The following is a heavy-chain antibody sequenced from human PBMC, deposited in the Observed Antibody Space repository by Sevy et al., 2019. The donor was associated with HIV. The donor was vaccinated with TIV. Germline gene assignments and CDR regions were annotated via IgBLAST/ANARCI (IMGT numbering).Heavy chain of an antibody. CDR1: GFTFSSYA. D-gene: IGHD5-12*01. CDR3: ARGPEYSGYDFLIDY. V-gene: IGHV3-30*04. Sequence: GGSLRLSCAASGFTFSSYAMHWVRQAPGKGLEWVAVISYDGSNKYYADSVKGRFTISRDNSKNTLYLQMNSLRAEDTAVYYCARGPEYSGYDFLIDYWGQGTLVTVSS. J-gene: IGHJ4*02. CDR2: ISYDGSNK.